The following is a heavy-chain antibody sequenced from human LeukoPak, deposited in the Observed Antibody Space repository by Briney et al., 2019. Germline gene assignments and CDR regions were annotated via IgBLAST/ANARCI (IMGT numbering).Heavy chain of an antibody. CDR3: AKVKAQRDVLRFLEWHTHTGYYGMDV. Sequence: LSGGSLRLSCAASGFTFSSYAMSWVRQAPGEGLEWVSAISGSGGSTYYADSVKGRFTISRDNSKNTLYLQMNSLRAEDTAVYYCAKVKAQRDVLRFLEWHTHTGYYGMDVWGQGTTVTVSS. D-gene: IGHD3-3*01. CDR2: ISGSGGST. CDR1: GFTFSSYA. V-gene: IGHV3-23*01. J-gene: IGHJ6*02.